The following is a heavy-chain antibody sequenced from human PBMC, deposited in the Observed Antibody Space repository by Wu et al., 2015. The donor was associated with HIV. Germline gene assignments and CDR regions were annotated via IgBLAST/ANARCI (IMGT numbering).Heavy chain of an antibody. CDR2: INPSSGRT. D-gene: IGHD3-22*01. V-gene: IGHV1-46*01. CDR3: ARIYYYDSSGYSLGY. CDR1: GYTFIHYY. J-gene: IGHJ4*02. Sequence: QVQLVQSGAEVKKPGDSVKISCKASGYTFIHYYMHWVRQAPGQGLEWMGIINPSSGRTDYAQKFQGRLIVTRDASTSTVYMELTGLRSEDTAVYYCARIYYYDSSGYSLGYWGQGTLVTVSS.